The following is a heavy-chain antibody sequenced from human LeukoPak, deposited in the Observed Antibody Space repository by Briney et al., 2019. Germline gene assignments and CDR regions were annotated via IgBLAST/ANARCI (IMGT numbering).Heavy chain of an antibody. CDR1: GGSSSGYY. Sequence: SETLSLTCAVYGGSSSGYYWSWIRQPPGKGLEWIGEINHSGSTNHNPSLKSRVTISVDTSKNQFSLKLSSVTAPDTAVYYCARAEPERDSSGWPYYFDYWGQGTLVTVSS. CDR2: INHSGST. J-gene: IGHJ4*02. D-gene: IGHD6-19*01. V-gene: IGHV4-34*01. CDR3: ARAEPERDSSGWPYYFDY.